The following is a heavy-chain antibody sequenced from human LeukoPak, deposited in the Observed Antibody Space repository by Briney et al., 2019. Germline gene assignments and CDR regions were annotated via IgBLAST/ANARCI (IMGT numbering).Heavy chain of an antibody. CDR3: ARYDWGKYFDY. CDR2: IHYSGST. Sequence: KASETLSLTGSVSVGSISPYYWSWVRQPPGKGLEWIGYIHYSGSTNYNPSLKSRVTMLVDTSKNQFSLKLSPVTAADTAVYYCARYDWGKYFDYWGQGTLVTVSS. D-gene: IGHD3-16*01. V-gene: IGHV4-59*01. CDR1: VGSISPYY. J-gene: IGHJ4*02.